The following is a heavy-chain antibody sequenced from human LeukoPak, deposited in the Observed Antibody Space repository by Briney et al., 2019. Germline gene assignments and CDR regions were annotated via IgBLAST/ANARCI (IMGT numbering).Heavy chain of an antibody. CDR2: IYYSGST. J-gene: IGHJ4*02. CDR3: ARSDPYDSSGYYYVSYFDY. V-gene: IGHV4-59*01. D-gene: IGHD3-22*01. Sequence: SETLSLTCTVSGGSISSYYWSWIRQPPGKGLEWIGYIYYSGSTNYNPSLKSRVTISVDTSKNQFSLKLSSVTAADTAVYYCARSDPYDSSGYYYVSYFDYWGQGTLVTVSS. CDR1: GGSISSYY.